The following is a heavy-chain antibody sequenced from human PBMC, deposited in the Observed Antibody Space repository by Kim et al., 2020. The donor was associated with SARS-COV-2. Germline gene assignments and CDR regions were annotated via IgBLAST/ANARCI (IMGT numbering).Heavy chain of an antibody. CDR3: AKDYPFWSGYYGGPVPYYYGMDV. Sequence: GGSLRLSCAASGFTFSSYAMSWVRQAPGKGLEWVSAISGSGGSTYYADSVKGRFTISRDNSKNTLYLQMNSLRAEDTAVYYCAKDYPFWSGYYGGPVPYYYGMDVWGQGTTVTVSS. V-gene: IGHV3-23*01. CDR2: ISGSGGST. D-gene: IGHD3-3*01. J-gene: IGHJ6*02. CDR1: GFTFSSYA.